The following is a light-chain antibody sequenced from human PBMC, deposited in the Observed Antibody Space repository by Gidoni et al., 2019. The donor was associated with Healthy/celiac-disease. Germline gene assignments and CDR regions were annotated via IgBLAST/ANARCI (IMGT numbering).Light chain of an antibody. CDR3: QQYYSTPPAWT. V-gene: IGKV4-1*01. J-gene: IGKJ1*01. CDR1: QSVLYSSKNKTY. CDR2: WAS. Sequence: DIVMTQSPDSLAVSLGERATINCKSSQSVLYSSKNKTYLAWYQQKPGQPPNLLIYWASTRESGVPDRFSGSGSGTDFTLTISSLQAEDVAVYYCQQYYSTPPAWTFGQXTKVEIK.